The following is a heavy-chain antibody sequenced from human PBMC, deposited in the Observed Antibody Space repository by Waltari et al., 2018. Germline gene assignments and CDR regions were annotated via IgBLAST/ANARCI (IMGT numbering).Heavy chain of an antibody. CDR2: ITISDAT. CDR3: AKPFYNWDDPLVS. D-gene: IGHD1-20*01. CDR1: GLTFHRDA. V-gene: IGHV3-23*01. J-gene: IGHJ5*02. Sequence: EVQLLESVWDLVQSGGSLRPPCSVSGLTFHRDAIIWVRRAAGTGLQWVAAITISDATFHADSVKGRFTISRDASKDTVYLQMNSLRADDTALYYCAKPFYNWDDPLVSWGQGTQVTVSS.